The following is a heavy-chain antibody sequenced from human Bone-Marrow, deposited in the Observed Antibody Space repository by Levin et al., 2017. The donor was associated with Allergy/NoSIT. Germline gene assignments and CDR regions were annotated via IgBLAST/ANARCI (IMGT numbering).Heavy chain of an antibody. CDR1: GFSLSTSGMC. J-gene: IGHJ5*02. CDR2: IDWDDDK. Sequence: SGPTLVKPTQTLTLTCTFSGFSLSTSGMCVSWIRQPPGKALEWLVRIDWDDDKYYSISLKTTLTTSKHTSKNQVVLTMTNMDSVDTAPYYCARNTMVGGVIGWFDPWGQGTLVTVSS. V-gene: IGHV2-70*11. D-gene: IGHD3-10*01. CDR3: ARNTMVGGVIGWFDP.